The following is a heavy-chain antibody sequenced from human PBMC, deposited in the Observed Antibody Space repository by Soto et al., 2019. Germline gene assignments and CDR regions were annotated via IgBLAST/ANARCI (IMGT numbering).Heavy chain of an antibody. CDR1: GFTFRTYT. V-gene: IGHV3-21*01. J-gene: IGHJ6*02. CDR3: ARDRGYDAHDYYYNAMDV. CDR2: IRGFSPYT. Sequence: LRLSCISSGFTFRTYTMNWVRQAPGKGLECVSGIRGFSPYTFYAESVKGRFTISRDNAKNSVFLQMDSLRAEDTAVYYCARDRGYDAHDYYYNAMDVWSQGTTVPVSS. D-gene: IGHD3-10*01.